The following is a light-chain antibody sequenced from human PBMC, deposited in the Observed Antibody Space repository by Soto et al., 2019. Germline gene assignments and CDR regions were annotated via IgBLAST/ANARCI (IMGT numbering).Light chain of an antibody. CDR3: MQRIEFPWT. V-gene: IGKV2-40*01. J-gene: IGKJ1*01. CDR1: QSLSHNDAGNTF. Sequence: DIVMTQTPLSLPVAPGEPASISCRSSQSLSHNDAGNTFLDWYLQKPGQSPQLLIDTLSYRAAXVXDXXSGSASGTDFTLKIRRVEAEDVGVYYCMQRIEFPWTFGRGTKVEIK. CDR2: TLS.